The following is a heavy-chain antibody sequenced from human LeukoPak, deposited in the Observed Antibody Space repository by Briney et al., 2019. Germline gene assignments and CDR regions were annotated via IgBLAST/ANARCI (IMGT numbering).Heavy chain of an antibody. CDR3: AKDQGSGLGSYSWGYFDY. J-gene: IGHJ4*02. D-gene: IGHD3-10*01. Sequence: GGSLRLSCAASGFTFSSYSMNWVRQAPGKGLEWVSSISSSSYYIYHADSVKGRFTISRDNAKNSLYLQMNSLRAEDTAVYYCAKDQGSGLGSYSWGYFDYWGQGTLVTVSS. CDR1: GFTFSSYS. V-gene: IGHV3-21*01. CDR2: ISSSSYYI.